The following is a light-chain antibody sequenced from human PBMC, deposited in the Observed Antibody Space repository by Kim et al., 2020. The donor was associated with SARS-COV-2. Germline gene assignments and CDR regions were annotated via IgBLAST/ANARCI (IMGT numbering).Light chain of an antibody. J-gene: IGLJ2*01. V-gene: IGLV1-40*01. CDR1: SSNIGAGFA. CDR2: NND. CDR3: QSYDDSLSGSV. Sequence: QRVTSSCTGSSSNIGAGFAVHWYQQLPGAAPKLLIYNNDNRPSGVPDRFSGSRSGASASLTITGLQAEDEADYVCQSYDDSLSGSVFGGGTKLTVL.